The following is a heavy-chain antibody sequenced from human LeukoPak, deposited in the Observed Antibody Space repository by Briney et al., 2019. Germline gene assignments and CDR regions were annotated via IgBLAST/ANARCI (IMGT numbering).Heavy chain of an antibody. D-gene: IGHD1-26*01. Sequence: GESLKISCKGSGYSFTSYWIGWVRQMPGKSLEWMGIIYPGDSDTRYSPSFQGQVTISADKSISTAYLQSSSLKASETAMYYCARTLLVGAIVLDYWGQGTLVTVSS. J-gene: IGHJ4*02. CDR2: IYPGDSDT. CDR3: ARTLLVGAIVLDY. CDR1: GYSFTSYW. V-gene: IGHV5-51*01.